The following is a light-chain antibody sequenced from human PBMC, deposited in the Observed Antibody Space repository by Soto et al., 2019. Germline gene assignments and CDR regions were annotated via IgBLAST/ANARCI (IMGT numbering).Light chain of an antibody. CDR2: AAS. CDR3: QQYDDWPHMYT. V-gene: IGKV3-15*01. J-gene: IGKJ2*01. CDR1: QSVSSN. Sequence: EIWVTQYPATLSVSPGERATLSCRASQSVSSNLAWYQQKPGRAPRLLIYAASTRATGVPARLSGSGSGKEFTLTISSLQSEDCAVYYCQQYDDWPHMYTVGQGTKVDIK.